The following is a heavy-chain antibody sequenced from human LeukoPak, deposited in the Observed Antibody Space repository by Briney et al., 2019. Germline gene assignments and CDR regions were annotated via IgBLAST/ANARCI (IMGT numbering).Heavy chain of an antibody. Sequence: HPGGSLRLSCTASGLTLSNYWMIWVRQAPGKGLQWVAKIKQDGSEKYYVDSVKGRFTISRDNAKNSLYLQMNSLRVEDTAVYYCAARSSGNPYFWGQGTLVTVSS. V-gene: IGHV3-7*03. D-gene: IGHD1-26*01. CDR3: AARSSGNPYF. CDR1: GLTLSNYW. J-gene: IGHJ4*02. CDR2: IKQDGSEK.